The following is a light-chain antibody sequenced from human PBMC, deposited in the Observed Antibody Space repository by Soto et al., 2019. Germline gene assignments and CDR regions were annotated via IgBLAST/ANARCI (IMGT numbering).Light chain of an antibody. CDR1: GSDIATFNY. CDR2: QVT. J-gene: IGLJ1*01. V-gene: IGLV2-14*01. Sequence: QSALAQPASMSGSPGQSITISCTGSGSDIATFNYVSWYQQYPGKAPKLLIYQVTSRASGVSYRFSGSKSGNTASLTISGLQADDEADYYCISYTVSRSYVFGTGTKLTVL. CDR3: ISYTVSRSYV.